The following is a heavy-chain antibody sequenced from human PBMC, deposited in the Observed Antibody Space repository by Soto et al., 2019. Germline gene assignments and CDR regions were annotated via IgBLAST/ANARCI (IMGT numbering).Heavy chain of an antibody. CDR1: GFTFSSYA. D-gene: IGHD3-22*01. CDR3: AREFKQSRDSSGYYYYYYYGMDV. J-gene: IGHJ6*02. V-gene: IGHV3-23*01. CDR2: LSGSDGTT. Sequence: GSLRLSCAASGFTFSSYAMSWVRQTPGKGLEWVSTLSGSDGTTYYADSVKGRFTISRDNSKNTLYLQMNSLRAEDTAVYYCAREFKQSRDSSGYYYYYYYGMDVWGQGTTVTVSS.